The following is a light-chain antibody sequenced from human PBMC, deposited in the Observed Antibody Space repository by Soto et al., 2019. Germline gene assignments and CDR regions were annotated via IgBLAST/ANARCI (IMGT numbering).Light chain of an antibody. CDR2: GAS. CDR1: QSLSSSY. J-gene: IGKJ3*01. V-gene: IGKV3-20*01. Sequence: EIVFTQSPATLSLSPGERATLSCRAIQSLSSSYLVWYQQKPGQAPRLLIYGASSRATGIPDRFSGSGSGTDFTLTISRLEPEDFAVYYCQHYGNTPPSVTFGPGTKVDIK. CDR3: QHYGNTPPSVT.